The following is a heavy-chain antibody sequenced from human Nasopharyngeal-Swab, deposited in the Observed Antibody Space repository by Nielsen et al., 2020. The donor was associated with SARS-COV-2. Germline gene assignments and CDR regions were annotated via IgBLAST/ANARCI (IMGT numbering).Heavy chain of an antibody. D-gene: IGHD6-25*01. CDR2: INHSGST. CDR3: ARALRGAAAKYYFDY. J-gene: IGHJ4*02. CDR1: GGSFSGYY. Sequence: SKTLSLTCAVYGGSFSGYYWSWIRQPPGKGLEWIGEINHSGSTNYNPSLKSRVTISVDTSKNQFSLKLSSVTAADTAVYYCARALRGAAAKYYFDYWGQGTLVTVSS. V-gene: IGHV4-34*01.